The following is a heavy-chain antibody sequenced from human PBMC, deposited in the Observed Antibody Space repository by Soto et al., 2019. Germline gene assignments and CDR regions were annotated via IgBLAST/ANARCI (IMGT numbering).Heavy chain of an antibody. Sequence: QVQLVQSGAEVLNPGSSLKVSCKASGDTLGSFAFSWVRQAPGQGLGWLGGIIPILRSVSHAQRFQGRLTITADESARTVFMELSRLPSEDTAEYYFATEGVSVPAGTFEYCGQGTLVTVSS. CDR3: ATEGVSVPAGTFEY. V-gene: IGHV1-69*01. CDR1: GDTLGSFA. CDR2: IIPILRSV. D-gene: IGHD2-2*01. J-gene: IGHJ4*02.